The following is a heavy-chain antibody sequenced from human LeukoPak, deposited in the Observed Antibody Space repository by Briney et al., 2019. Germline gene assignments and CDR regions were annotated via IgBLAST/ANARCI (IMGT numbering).Heavy chain of an antibody. CDR2: ISSSSSYI. V-gene: IGHV3-21*01. Sequence: GGSLRLSCAASGFTFSSYSMNWVRQAPGKGLEWVSSISSSSSYIYYADSVKGRFTISRDNAKNSLYLQMNSLRAEDTAVYYCASPRTVYDFDYWGQGTLVTVSS. CDR3: ASPRTVYDFDY. D-gene: IGHD5/OR15-5a*01. CDR1: GFTFSSYS. J-gene: IGHJ4*02.